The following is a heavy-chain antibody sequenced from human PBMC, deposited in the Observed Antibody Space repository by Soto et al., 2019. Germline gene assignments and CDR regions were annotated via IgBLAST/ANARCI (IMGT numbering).Heavy chain of an antibody. Sequence: HPGGSLRLSCAASGFTFDSYGMSWVRQAPGKGLEWVSSISGSGGSTYYADSVKGRFTISRDNSKNTLYLQMNSLSAEDTAVYFCAKVLTAGGLDDWGQGTLVTVSS. J-gene: IGHJ4*02. CDR2: ISGSGGST. CDR1: GFTFDSYG. D-gene: IGHD6-13*01. V-gene: IGHV3-23*01. CDR3: AKVLTAGGLDD.